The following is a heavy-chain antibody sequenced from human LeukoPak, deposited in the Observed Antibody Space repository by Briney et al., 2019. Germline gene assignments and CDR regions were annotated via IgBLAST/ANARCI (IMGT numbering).Heavy chain of an antibody. V-gene: IGHV3-33*01. CDR3: ARDSRELRPGDWFDP. CDR2: IWYDGSNK. J-gene: IGHJ5*02. D-gene: IGHD1-26*01. CDR1: GFTFSSYG. Sequence: GRSLRLSCAASGFTFSSYGMHWVRQAPGKGLEWVAVIWYDGSNKYYADSVKGRFTISRDNSKNTLCLQMNSLRAEDTAVYYCARDSRELRPGDWFDPWGQGTLVTVSS.